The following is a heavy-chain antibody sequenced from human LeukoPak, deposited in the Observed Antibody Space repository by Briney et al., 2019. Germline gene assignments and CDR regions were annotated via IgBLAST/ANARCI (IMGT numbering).Heavy chain of an antibody. J-gene: IGHJ5*02. CDR1: GFTFSTYS. D-gene: IGHD3-10*01. CDR3: AKVPYGSGSYVSWFDP. V-gene: IGHV3-48*04. Sequence: GGSLRLSCAASGFTFSTYSMNWVRQAPGRGLEWVSYISSSSYSIYYVDSVRGRFTISRDNAKNSLYLQMNSLRAEDTAVYYCAKVPYGSGSYVSWFDPWGQGTLVTVSS. CDR2: ISSSSYSI.